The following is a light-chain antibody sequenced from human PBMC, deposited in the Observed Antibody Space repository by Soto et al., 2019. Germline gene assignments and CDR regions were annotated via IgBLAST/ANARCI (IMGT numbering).Light chain of an antibody. CDR2: EVS. V-gene: IGLV2-14*01. J-gene: IGLJ2*01. CDR1: SSDVGAYNY. CDR3: SSYTTISTLV. Sequence: QSVLTQPASVSGSPGQSITIPCTGTSSDVGAYNYVSWYQQPPGKAPKLMIYEVSNRPSGVSNRFSGSKSGNTASLTISGLQAEDEADYYCSSYTTISTLVFGGGTQLTVL.